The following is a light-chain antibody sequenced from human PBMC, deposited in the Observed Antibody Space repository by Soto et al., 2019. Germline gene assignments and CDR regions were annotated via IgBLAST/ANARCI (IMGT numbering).Light chain of an antibody. CDR1: QSVSSSY. Sequence: EIVLTQSPGTLSLSPGERATLSCRASQSVSSSYLAWYQQKPGQAPRLLIYGASSRATGIPDRFSGSGPGTDFTLTISRLEPEDFAVYYCQQYGSSLFTFGPGTKVAIK. CDR2: GAS. J-gene: IGKJ3*01. V-gene: IGKV3-20*01. CDR3: QQYGSSLFT.